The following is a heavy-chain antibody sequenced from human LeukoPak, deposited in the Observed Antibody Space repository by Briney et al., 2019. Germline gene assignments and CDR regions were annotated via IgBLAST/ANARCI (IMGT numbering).Heavy chain of an antibody. Sequence: PGGSLRLSCAASGFTFSSYAMSWVRQAPGKGLEWVSAISGSGGSTYYADSVKGRFTICRDNSKNTLYLQMNSLRAEDTAVYYCAKLVRGPFLFDYWGQGTLVTVSS. CDR2: ISGSGGST. CDR3: AKLVRGPFLFDY. J-gene: IGHJ4*02. CDR1: GFTFSSYA. V-gene: IGHV3-23*01. D-gene: IGHD1-26*01.